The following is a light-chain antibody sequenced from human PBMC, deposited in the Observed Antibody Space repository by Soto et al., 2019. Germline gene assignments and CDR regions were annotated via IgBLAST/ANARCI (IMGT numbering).Light chain of an antibody. J-gene: IGKJ1*01. CDR3: QQRSNWPRT. CDR1: QSISHW. V-gene: IGKV1-5*01. CDR2: DAS. Sequence: DIQMTHSPSTLSASIGDRVTITCRASQSISHWLAWYQQKPGKGPKLLIYDASTLASGVPSRFSGSGSGTDFTLTISSLEPEDFAVYYCQQRSNWPRTFGQGTKVDI.